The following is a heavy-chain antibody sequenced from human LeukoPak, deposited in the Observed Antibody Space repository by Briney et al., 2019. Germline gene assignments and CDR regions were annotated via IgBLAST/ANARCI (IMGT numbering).Heavy chain of an antibody. J-gene: IGHJ4*02. CDR2: ISGSGDNT. V-gene: IGHV3-23*01. CDR3: MAAAGYNYGQC. Sequence: PGGSLRLSCAASGFTFSSYAMSWVRQAPGKGLEWVSGISGSGDNTYYVDSVRGRFTISRDNSKNTLYLQMNSLRAEDTAIYYCMAAAGYNYGQCWGQGTLVTVSS. D-gene: IGHD5-18*01. CDR1: GFTFSSYA.